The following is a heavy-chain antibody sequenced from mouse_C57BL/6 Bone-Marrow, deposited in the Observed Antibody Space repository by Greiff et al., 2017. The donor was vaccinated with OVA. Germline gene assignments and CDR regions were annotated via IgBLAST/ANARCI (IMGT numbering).Heavy chain of an antibody. Sequence: VHLVESGAELVRPGASVTLSCKASGYTFTDYEMHWVKQTPVHGLEWIGAIDPETGGTAYNQKFKGKAILTADKSSSTAYMELRSLTSEDSAVYYCTRLGDSWGQGTTLTVSS. CDR2: IDPETGGT. V-gene: IGHV1-15*01. J-gene: IGHJ2*01. CDR3: TRLGDS. CDR1: GYTFTDYE.